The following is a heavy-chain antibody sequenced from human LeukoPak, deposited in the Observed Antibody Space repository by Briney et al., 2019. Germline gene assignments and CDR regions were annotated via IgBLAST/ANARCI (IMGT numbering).Heavy chain of an antibody. V-gene: IGHV4-39*01. CDR1: GGSISSSSYY. CDR2: IYYSGST. CDR3: ARLEMATITY. D-gene: IGHD5-24*01. J-gene: IGHJ4*02. Sequence: SETLSLTCTVSGGSISSSSYYWGWIRQPPGKGLEWIGSIYYSGSTYYNPSLKSRVTISVDTSKNQFSLKLSSVTAADTAVYYCARLEMATITYGGQGPLVTITS.